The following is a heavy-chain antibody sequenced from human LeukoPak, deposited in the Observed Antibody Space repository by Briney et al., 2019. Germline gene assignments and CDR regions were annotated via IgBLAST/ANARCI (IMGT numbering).Heavy chain of an antibody. D-gene: IGHD3-10*01. CDR3: ARGGSGSYFSWLDP. J-gene: IGHJ5*02. V-gene: IGHV1-2*02. CDR1: GYTFTGYY. CDR2: INPNSGGT. Sequence: ASVKVSCKAPGYTFTGYYMHWVRQAPGQGLECMGWINPNSGGTNYAQKFQGRVTMTRDTSISTAYMELSRLRSDDTAVYYCARGGSGSYFSWLDPWGQGTLVTVSS.